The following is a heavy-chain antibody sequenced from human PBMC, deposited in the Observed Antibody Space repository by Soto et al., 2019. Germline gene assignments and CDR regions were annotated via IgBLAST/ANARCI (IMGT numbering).Heavy chain of an antibody. CDR2: LSLSGGTT. Sequence: GGSLRLSCAASGFTFGNYAMSWVRQVPGKGLEWVSALSLSGGTTYYADSVRGRFTISRDNSKNTLYLQMNSLRAEDTAVYYCAKGVVTPLIYFQHWGQGTLVTVSS. CDR1: GFTFGNYA. V-gene: IGHV3-23*01. CDR3: AKGVVTPLIYFQH. J-gene: IGHJ1*01. D-gene: IGHD2-21*02.